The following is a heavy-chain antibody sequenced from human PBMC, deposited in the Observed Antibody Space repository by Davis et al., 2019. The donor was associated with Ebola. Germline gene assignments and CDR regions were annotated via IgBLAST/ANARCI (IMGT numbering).Heavy chain of an antibody. Sequence: GGSLRLSCAASGFTFSSYAMSWVRQAPGKGLEWVSAISGSGGSTYYADSVKGRFTISRDNSKNTLYLQMNSLRAEDTAVYYCAKEEGPTYYDILTGYYPFDYWGQGTLVTVSS. J-gene: IGHJ4*02. V-gene: IGHV3-23*01. CDR1: GFTFSSYA. CDR2: ISGSGGST. CDR3: AKEEGPTYYDILTGYYPFDY. D-gene: IGHD3-9*01.